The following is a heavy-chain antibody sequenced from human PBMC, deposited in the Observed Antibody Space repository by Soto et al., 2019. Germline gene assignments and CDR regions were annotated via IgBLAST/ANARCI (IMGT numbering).Heavy chain of an antibody. D-gene: IGHD3-16*02. CDR2: MNPNSGNT. CDR1: GYTFTSYD. CDR3: GRDHPPPQYYDYVWGSYRLKSYYGMDV. Sequence: ASVKVSCKASGYTFTSYDINWVRQATGQGLEWMGWMNPNSGNTGYAQKFQGRVTMTRNTSISTAYMELSSLRSEDTALYSGGRDHPPPQYYDYVWGSYRLKSYYGMDVWGQGTTVTVSS. J-gene: IGHJ6*02. V-gene: IGHV1-8*01.